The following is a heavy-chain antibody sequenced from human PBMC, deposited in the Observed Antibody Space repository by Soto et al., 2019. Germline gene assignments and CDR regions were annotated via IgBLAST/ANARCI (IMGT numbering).Heavy chain of an antibody. CDR1: GFTLRNYA. Sequence: GGSLRLSCEASGFTLRNYAMTWVRQAPGKGLEWVSLISANDVGTYYAESVKTRFTISTDQSRNTVYLQLDSLRADDTAIYYCAKAKNDYNGDNGPPFDYWGQGTLVTVSS. J-gene: IGHJ4*02. CDR2: ISANDVGT. CDR3: AKAKNDYNGDNGPPFDY. V-gene: IGHV3-23*01. D-gene: IGHD3-10*01.